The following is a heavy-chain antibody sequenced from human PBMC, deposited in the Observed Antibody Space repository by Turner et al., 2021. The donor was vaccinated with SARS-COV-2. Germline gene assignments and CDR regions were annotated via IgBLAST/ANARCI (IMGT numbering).Heavy chain of an antibody. Sequence: QVQLQESGPGLVKPSQTLSLTCTFSVGSIRSGGYYWSWIRQHPGKGLEWIGYIYYSGSTYYNPSLKSRVTISVDTSKNQFSLKLSSVTAADTAVYYCARDHLDPSTVTTWRGFDPWGQGTLVTVSS. V-gene: IGHV4-31*03. J-gene: IGHJ5*02. CDR3: ARDHLDPSTVTTWRGFDP. CDR1: VGSIRSGGYY. CDR2: IYYSGST. D-gene: IGHD4-17*01.